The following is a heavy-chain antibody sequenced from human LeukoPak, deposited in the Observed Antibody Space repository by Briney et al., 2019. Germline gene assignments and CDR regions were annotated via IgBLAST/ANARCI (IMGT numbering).Heavy chain of an antibody. J-gene: IGHJ4*02. CDR1: GGSISSNTYY. V-gene: IGHV4-39*01. Sequence: SETLSLTCTVSGGSISSNTYYWGWIRQPPGKGLEWIGSIFYSGSTYYSPSLKSRVTISVDTSKNQFSLRLSSVTAADTAVYYCTRHRATSPDYWGQGTLVTVSS. D-gene: IGHD1-26*01. CDR2: IFYSGST. CDR3: TRHRATSPDY.